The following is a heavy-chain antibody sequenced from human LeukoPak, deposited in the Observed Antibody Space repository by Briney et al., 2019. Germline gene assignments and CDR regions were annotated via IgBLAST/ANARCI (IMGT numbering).Heavy chain of an antibody. V-gene: IGHV1-2*02. CDR1: GYTFTGYC. J-gene: IGHJ4*02. Sequence: GASVKVSCKASGYTFTGYCMHWVRQAPGQGLEWMGWINPNSGGTNYAQKFQGRVTMTRDTSISTAYMELSRLRSDDTAVYYCARALGMNPQADYFDYWGQGTLVTVSS. CDR2: INPNSGGT. CDR3: ARALGMNPQADYFDY. D-gene: IGHD7-27*01.